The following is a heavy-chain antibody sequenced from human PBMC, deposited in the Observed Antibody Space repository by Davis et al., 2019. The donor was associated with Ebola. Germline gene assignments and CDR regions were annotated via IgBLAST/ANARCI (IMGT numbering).Heavy chain of an antibody. CDR2: INAGNGNT. CDR1: GYTFTGYY. D-gene: IGHD6-19*01. Sequence: ASVKVSCKASGYTFTGYYMHWVRQAPGQGLEWMGWINAGNGNTKYSQKFQGRVTITRDTSASTAYMELSSLRSEDTAVYYCARDRSGWYGYYDPWGQGTLVTVSS. J-gene: IGHJ5*02. V-gene: IGHV1-3*01. CDR3: ARDRSGWYGYYDP.